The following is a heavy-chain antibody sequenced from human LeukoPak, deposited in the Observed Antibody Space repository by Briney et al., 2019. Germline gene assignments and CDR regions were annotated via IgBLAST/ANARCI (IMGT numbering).Heavy chain of an antibody. J-gene: IGHJ4*02. V-gene: IGHV1-2*02. D-gene: IGHD1-26*01. CDR1: GYTFTGYY. CDR2: INPNSGGT. CDR3: AGVGASQRSFDY. Sequence: ASVKVSCKASGYTFTGYYMHWVRQSPGQGLEWMGWINPNSGGTNYAQKFQGRVTMTRDTSISTAYMELSRLRSDDTAVYYCAGVGASQRSFDYWGQGTLVTVSS.